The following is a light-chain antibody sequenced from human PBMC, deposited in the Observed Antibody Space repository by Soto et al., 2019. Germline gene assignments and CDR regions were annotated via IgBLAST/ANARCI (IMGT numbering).Light chain of an antibody. V-gene: IGLV2-14*01. Sequence: QSALTQPASVSGSPGQSITISCTGTSSDVGGYNYVSWYQQHPGKAPKLMIYEVSNRPSGVSNRFSCSKSGNTASLTISGLQPEDEADYYCSSYTSSSTGVVFGGGTKLTVL. J-gene: IGLJ2*01. CDR1: SSDVGGYNY. CDR2: EVS. CDR3: SSYTSSSTGVV.